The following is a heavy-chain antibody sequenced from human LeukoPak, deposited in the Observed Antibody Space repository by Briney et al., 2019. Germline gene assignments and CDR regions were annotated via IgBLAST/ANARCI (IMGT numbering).Heavy chain of an antibody. CDR1: GFTFTKYW. D-gene: IGHD3-10*01. CDR3: ARAARVGFGALYYYGMDV. V-gene: IGHV3-7*01. Sequence: QPGGPLRLSCAASGFTFTKYWMTWVRQAPGKGLEWVGNIKQDGSDKNYMDSVKGRFTISRDNTKNSAYLQMSSLRAEDTAVYYCARAARVGFGALYYYGMDVWGQGTTVTVSS. CDR2: IKQDGSDK. J-gene: IGHJ6*02.